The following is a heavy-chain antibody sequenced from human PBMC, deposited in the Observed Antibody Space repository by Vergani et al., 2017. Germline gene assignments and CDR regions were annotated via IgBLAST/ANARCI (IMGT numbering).Heavy chain of an antibody. J-gene: IGHJ6*03. D-gene: IGHD2-2*01. Sequence: QVQLQQWGAGLLKPSETLSLTCAVYGGSFSGYYWSWFRQPPGKGREWIGEINHSGSTNYNPSLKSRVTISVDTSKNQYSLKLSSVTAADTAVYYCARGCHCSSIVLYYYYCYMDVWGKGTTVTVSS. CDR2: INHSGST. CDR3: ARGCHCSSIVLYYYYCYMDV. V-gene: IGHV4-34*01. CDR1: GGSFSGYY.